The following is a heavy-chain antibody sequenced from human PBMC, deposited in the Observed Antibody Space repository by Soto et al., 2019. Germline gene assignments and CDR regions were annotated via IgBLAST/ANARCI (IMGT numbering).Heavy chain of an antibody. J-gene: IGHJ4*02. D-gene: IGHD3-22*01. CDR2: IIPIFGTA. CDR3: ARGGYYYDSSGYSEIDY. Sequence: QVQLVQSGAEVKKPGSSVKVSCKASGGTFSSYAISWVRQAPGQGLEWMGGIIPIFGTANYAQKFQGRVTITADESMSTAYMELSSLRSEDTAVYYCARGGYYYDSSGYSEIDYWGQGTLVTVSS. CDR1: GGTFSSYA. V-gene: IGHV1-69*01.